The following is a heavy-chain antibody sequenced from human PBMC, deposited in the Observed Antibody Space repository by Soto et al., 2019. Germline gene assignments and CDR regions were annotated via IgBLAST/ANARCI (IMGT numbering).Heavy chain of an antibody. V-gene: IGHV4-39*01. Sequence: SETLSLTCTVSGGSISSGGYYWGWIRQPPGKGLEWIGSIYYSGSTYYNPSLKSRVTISVDTSKNQFSLKLSSVTAADTAVYYCARHDALLWFGELSPSAFDIWGQGTMVTVSS. CDR1: GGSISSGGYY. D-gene: IGHD3-10*01. CDR2: IYYSGST. CDR3: ARHDALLWFGELSPSAFDI. J-gene: IGHJ3*02.